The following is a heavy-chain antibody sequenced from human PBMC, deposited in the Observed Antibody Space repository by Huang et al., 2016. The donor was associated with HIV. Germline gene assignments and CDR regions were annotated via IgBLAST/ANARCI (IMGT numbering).Heavy chain of an antibody. CDR1: GFPFSAYG. Sequence: QVRLVESGGGVVQPGASLTLSCSASGFPFSAYGMDWVRQAPGKGLEWVSFSSDDGNNDYLIGSVKCRFTISRDNSNNTLYLRMNSLRPEDTAVYYCVKERGSSRARSSFDFWGQGTSVIVSS. CDR2: SSDDGNND. J-gene: IGHJ3*01. V-gene: IGHV3-30*02. CDR3: VKERGSSRARSSFDF. D-gene: IGHD6-13*01.